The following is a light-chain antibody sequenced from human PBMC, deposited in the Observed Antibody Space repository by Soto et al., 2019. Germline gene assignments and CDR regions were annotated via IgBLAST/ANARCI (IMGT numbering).Light chain of an antibody. V-gene: IGKV1-5*03. Sequence: DIQMTQSPSTLSASVGDRVTITCRASQSISSWLAWYQQKPGKAPKLLIYKASSLESGVPSRFSGSGSGTEFTLTISRLQPDDFATYYCQQYNSYSLALTFGGGTKVEIK. CDR3: QQYNSYSLALT. J-gene: IGKJ4*01. CDR1: QSISSW. CDR2: KAS.